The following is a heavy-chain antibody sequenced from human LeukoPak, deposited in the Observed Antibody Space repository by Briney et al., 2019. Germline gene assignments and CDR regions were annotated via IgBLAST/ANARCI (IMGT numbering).Heavy chain of an antibody. D-gene: IGHD4-11*01. CDR1: GFSINTSGVG. V-gene: IGHV2-5*01. CDR3: AHSLFYSEYPIDY. Sequence: ESGPTLVKPTQTPTLTCTFSGFSINTSGVGVGWIRQPPGKALEWLALIYWNDDKYYNPSLNNRLTMTQDTSKNQVVLALTNLDPVDTATYYCAHSLFYSEYPIDYWGQGTLVTVSS. J-gene: IGHJ4*02. CDR2: IYWNDDK.